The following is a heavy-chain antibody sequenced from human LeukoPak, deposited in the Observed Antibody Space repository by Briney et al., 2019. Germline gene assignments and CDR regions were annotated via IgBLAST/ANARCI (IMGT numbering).Heavy chain of an antibody. V-gene: IGHV3-23*01. CDR3: ATWTIAVADC. D-gene: IGHD6-19*01. J-gene: IGHJ4*02. Sequence: GGSLRLSCAASGFTFSNGMSWVRQAPGKGLEWVSAISGSGDSTYYADSVKGRFTISRDNSRNTLYLQMNSLRAEDTVVYYCATWTIAVADCWGQGTLVIVSS. CDR2: ISGSGDST. CDR1: GFTFSNG.